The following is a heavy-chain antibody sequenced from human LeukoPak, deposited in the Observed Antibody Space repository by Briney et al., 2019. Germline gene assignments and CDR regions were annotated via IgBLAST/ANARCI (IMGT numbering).Heavy chain of an antibody. CDR2: IKQDGSEK. J-gene: IGHJ3*02. CDR1: GVTFSSQW. Sequence: GGSLRLSCAASGVTFSSQWMSWVRQAPGKGLEWVANIKQDGSEKYYVDSVKGRFTISRDNARNTLYLQMNSLRAEDTAVYYCARVKSYGDDAFDIWGQGTMVTVSS. CDR3: ARVKSYGDDAFDI. D-gene: IGHD1-26*01. V-gene: IGHV3-7*04.